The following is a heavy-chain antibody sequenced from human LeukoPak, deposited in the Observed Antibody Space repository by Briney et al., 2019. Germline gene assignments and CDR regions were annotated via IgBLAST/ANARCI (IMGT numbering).Heavy chain of an antibody. Sequence: GGSLRLSCAASGFTFSSYWMSWVRQAPGKGLEWVANIKQDGSEKYYVDSVKGRFTISRDNAKNSLYLQMNSLRAEDTAVYYCARGASSWDYYYYGMDVWGQGTTVTVSS. D-gene: IGHD6-13*01. CDR1: GFTFSSYW. J-gene: IGHJ6*02. CDR3: ARGASSWDYYYYGMDV. CDR2: IKQDGSEK. V-gene: IGHV3-7*04.